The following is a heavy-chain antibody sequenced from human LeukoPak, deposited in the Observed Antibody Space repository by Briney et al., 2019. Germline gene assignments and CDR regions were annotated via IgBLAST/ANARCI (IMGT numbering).Heavy chain of an antibody. CDR3: AKDIVVVPAYYFDY. J-gene: IGHJ4*02. V-gene: IGHV3-11*01. CDR2: ISSSGSTI. CDR1: GFTFSDYY. D-gene: IGHD2-2*01. Sequence: PGGSLRLSCAASGFTFSDYYMSWIRQAPGKGLEWVSYISSSGSTIYYADSVKGRFTISRDNAKNSLYLQMNSLRAEDTAVYYCAKDIVVVPAYYFDYWGQGTLVTVSS.